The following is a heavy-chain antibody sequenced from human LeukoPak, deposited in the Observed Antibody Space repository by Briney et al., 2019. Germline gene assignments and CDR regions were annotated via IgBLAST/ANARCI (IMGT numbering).Heavy chain of an antibody. Sequence: GGSLRLSCAASGFTFSSYDMHWVRKATGKGLEWVSAIGTAGDTYYPGSVKGRFTISRENAKNSLYLQMNSLRAGDTAVYYCARAVGYIGGDYYYMDVWGKGTTVTISS. J-gene: IGHJ6*03. V-gene: IGHV3-13*01. CDR1: GFTFSSYD. CDR3: ARAVGYIGGDYYYMDV. D-gene: IGHD1-26*01. CDR2: IGTAGDT.